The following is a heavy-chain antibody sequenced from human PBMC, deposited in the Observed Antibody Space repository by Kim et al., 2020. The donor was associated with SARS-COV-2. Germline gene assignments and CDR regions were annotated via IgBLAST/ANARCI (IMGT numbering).Heavy chain of an antibody. J-gene: IGHJ6*01. CDR1: GFTFSNYD. V-gene: IGHV3-23*01. D-gene: IGHD2-15*01. Sequence: GGSLRLSCAASGFTFSNYDMSWVRQAPGKGLEWVSDIRGSGGSTYYADSVKGRFTISRDNSKNTLYLQMNSLRAEDTAVYYCAQKDNTYYHYYFAMDVWG. CDR2: IRGSGGST. CDR3: AQKDNTYYHYYFAMDV.